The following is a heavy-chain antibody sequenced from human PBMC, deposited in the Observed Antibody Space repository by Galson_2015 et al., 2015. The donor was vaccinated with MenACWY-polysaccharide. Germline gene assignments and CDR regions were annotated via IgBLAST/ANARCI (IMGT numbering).Heavy chain of an antibody. CDR2: ISFDGSDK. D-gene: IGHD5-18*01. CDR3: AKESAPHGYSSYYDY. CDR1: QFTFSAYG. V-gene: IGHV3-30*18. J-gene: IGHJ4*02. Sequence: SLRLSCATSQFTFSAYGMHWVRQAPGKGLEWVAGISFDGSDKYYADSVRGRFSISRDSSKNTLFLQMNNVKTEDTAVFYCAKESAPHGYSSYYDYWGQGTLVIVSS.